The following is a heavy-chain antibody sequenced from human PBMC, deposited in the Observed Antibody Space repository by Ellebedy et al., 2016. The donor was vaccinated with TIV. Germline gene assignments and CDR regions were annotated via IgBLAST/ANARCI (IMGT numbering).Heavy chain of an antibody. J-gene: IGHJ4*02. CDR1: GGSISSYY. CDR3: AREDTAMVGPFDY. V-gene: IGHV4-59*01. CDR2: IYYSGST. D-gene: IGHD5-18*01. Sequence: MPSETLSLTCTVSGGSISSYYWSWIRQPPGKGLEWIGYIYYSGSTNYNPSLKSRVPISVDTSKNQFSLKLSSVTAADTAVYYCAREDTAMVGPFDYWGQGTLVTVSS.